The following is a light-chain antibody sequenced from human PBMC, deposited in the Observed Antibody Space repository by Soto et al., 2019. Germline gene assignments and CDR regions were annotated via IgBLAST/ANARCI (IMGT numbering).Light chain of an antibody. J-gene: IGKJ1*01. Sequence: EVVLTQSPGTLSLSPGERVTLSCRASQSVTGNYLAWYQKRPGQAPRLLIYGASNRATGIPDRFSGSVSGTDFTFTISILEPEDFAVYYCQQYGNSPPRTFGQGTKVEIK. CDR3: QQYGNSPPRT. CDR2: GAS. V-gene: IGKV3-20*01. CDR1: QSVTGNY.